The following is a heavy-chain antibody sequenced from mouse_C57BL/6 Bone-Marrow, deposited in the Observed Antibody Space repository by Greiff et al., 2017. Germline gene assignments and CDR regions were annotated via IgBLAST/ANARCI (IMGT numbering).Heavy chain of an antibody. V-gene: IGHV3-8*01. CDR2: ISYSGST. Sequence: EVKLQEPGPGLAKPSQTLSLTCSVTGYSITSDSWNWIRKFPGTKLEYMGYISYSGSTYYNPSLKSRISISRDTSKDQYYLQLNSVTTEDTATYYCARRGLRYPWYFDVWGTGTTVTVSS. CDR3: ARRGLRYPWYFDV. J-gene: IGHJ1*03. D-gene: IGHD1-1*01. CDR1: GYSITSDS.